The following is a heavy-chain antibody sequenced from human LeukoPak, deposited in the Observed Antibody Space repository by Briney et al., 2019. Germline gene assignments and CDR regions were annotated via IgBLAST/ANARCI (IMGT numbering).Heavy chain of an antibody. CDR3: ARSSTPKMNYYYYGMDV. J-gene: IGHJ6*02. Sequence: GWSLRLSCAASEFTFSNYVMNWVRQAPGKGLEWVAVISYDGSNKYYADSVKGRFTISRDNSKNTLYLQMNSLRAEDTAVYYCARSSTPKMNYYYYGMDVWGQGTTVTVSS. CDR2: ISYDGSNK. D-gene: IGHD3-3*02. V-gene: IGHV3-30-3*01. CDR1: EFTFSNYV.